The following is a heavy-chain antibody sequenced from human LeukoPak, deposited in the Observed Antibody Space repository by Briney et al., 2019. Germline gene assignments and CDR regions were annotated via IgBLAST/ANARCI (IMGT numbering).Heavy chain of an antibody. CDR1: GFTFSSYS. D-gene: IGHD5-12*01. V-gene: IGHV3-21*01. CDR3: ARELNRRGDSGRDY. CDR2: ISSSSSYI. Sequence: TGGSLRLSCAASGFTFSSYSMNWVRQAPGKGLEWVSSISSSSSYIYYADSVKGRFTISRDNAKNSLYLQMNSLRAEDTAVYYCARELNRRGDSGRDYWGQGTLVTVSS. J-gene: IGHJ4*02.